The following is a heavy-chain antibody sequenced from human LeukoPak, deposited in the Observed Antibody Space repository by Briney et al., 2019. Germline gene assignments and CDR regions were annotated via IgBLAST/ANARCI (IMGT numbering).Heavy chain of an antibody. V-gene: IGHV3-7*04. J-gene: IGHJ4*02. D-gene: IGHD2-2*01. CDR2: IKQDGSEK. CDR1: GFTFSTYW. CDR3: ARGGYQLLWY. Sequence: PGGSLRLSCAASGFTFSTYWMSWVRQAPGTGLEWVASIKQDGSEKSYVDSVKGRFTISRANAKNSLYLQMNSLRAEDTAVYYCARGGYQLLWYWGQGTLVTVSS.